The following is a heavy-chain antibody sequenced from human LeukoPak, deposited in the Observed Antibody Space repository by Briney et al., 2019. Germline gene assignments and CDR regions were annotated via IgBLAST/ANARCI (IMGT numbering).Heavy chain of an antibody. CDR1: GYTFSSYA. CDR2: IIPIFGTA. CDR3: ARTSITIFGVVPWYYYMDV. Sequence: GASVKVSCKASGYTFSSYAISWVRQAPGQGLEWMGGIIPIFGTANYAQKFQGRVTITADESTSTAYMELSSLRSEDTAVYYCARTSITIFGVVPWYYYMDVWGKGTTVTVSS. J-gene: IGHJ6*03. D-gene: IGHD3-3*01. V-gene: IGHV1-69*13.